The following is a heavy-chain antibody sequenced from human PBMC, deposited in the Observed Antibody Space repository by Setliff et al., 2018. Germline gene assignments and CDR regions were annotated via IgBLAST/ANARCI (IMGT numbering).Heavy chain of an antibody. CDR1: GGFSTHA. CDR3: ASALIRRVAVAGKSQFDY. Sequence: SVKVSCKASGGFSTHAISWVRQVPGQGLEWMGGIIPILGTTDYAQNFQGRVTITTDESTSFAYLEMSNLRSEDTAVYYCASALIRRVAVAGKSQFDYWGQGTLVTVSS. V-gene: IGHV1-69*05. D-gene: IGHD6-19*01. J-gene: IGHJ4*01. CDR2: IIPILGTT.